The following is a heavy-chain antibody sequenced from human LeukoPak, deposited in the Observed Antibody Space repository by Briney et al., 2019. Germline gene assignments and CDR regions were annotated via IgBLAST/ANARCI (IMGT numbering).Heavy chain of an antibody. J-gene: IGHJ4*02. CDR3: ARDVTSTGYSSSWYVGYFDY. D-gene: IGHD6-13*01. Sequence: SETLSLTCAVYGGSFSGYYWSWIRQPPGKGLEWIGEINHSGSTNYDPSLKSRVTISVDTSKNQFSLKLSSVTAADTAVYYCARDVTSTGYSSSWYVGYFDYWGQETLVTVSS. CDR2: INHSGST. V-gene: IGHV4-34*01. CDR1: GGSFSGYY.